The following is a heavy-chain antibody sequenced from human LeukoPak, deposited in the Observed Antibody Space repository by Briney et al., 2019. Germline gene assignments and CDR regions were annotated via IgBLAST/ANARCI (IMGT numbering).Heavy chain of an antibody. V-gene: IGHV4-59*01. D-gene: IGHD2-15*01. J-gene: IGHJ3*01. CDR1: GGSITSFY. Sequence: PSETLSLTCTVSGGSITSFYWSWIRQPPGKGLKWIGYIYYSGSTNYNPSLKSRVTISVDTSKNQFSLNLSSVTAADTAVYYCARRGRAQGPLSLWGQGTMVTVSS. CDR2: IYYSGST. CDR3: ARRGRAQGPLSL.